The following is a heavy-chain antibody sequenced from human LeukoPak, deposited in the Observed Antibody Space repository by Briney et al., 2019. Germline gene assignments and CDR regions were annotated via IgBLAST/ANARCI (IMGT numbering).Heavy chain of an antibody. V-gene: IGHV3-74*01. CDR1: TFTFSDYW. Sequence: GGSLRLSCAASTFTFSDYWMHWVRQAPGKGLVWVSRISDDGSSTTYADSVRGRFTISRDNSKNTLYLQMNSLRAEDTAVYYCARTRYCSGGSCYAPSWFDPWGQGTLVTVSS. CDR3: ARTRYCSGGSCYAPSWFDP. J-gene: IGHJ5*02. CDR2: ISDDGSST. D-gene: IGHD2-15*01.